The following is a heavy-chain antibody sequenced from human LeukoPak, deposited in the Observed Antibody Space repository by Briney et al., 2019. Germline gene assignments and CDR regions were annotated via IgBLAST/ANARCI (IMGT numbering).Heavy chain of an antibody. Sequence: LETLSLTCTVSGGSLSSYYWSWIRQPPGKGLEGIGYIYYSGSTNYNPSLKSRVTISIDTSKNQFSLKLSSVPAADTAVYYCASGYCSGGSCFYTPYYFDYWGQGTLVTVSS. CDR2: IYYSGST. CDR3: ASGYCSGGSCFYTPYYFDY. CDR1: GGSLSSYY. V-gene: IGHV4-59*08. D-gene: IGHD2-15*01. J-gene: IGHJ4*02.